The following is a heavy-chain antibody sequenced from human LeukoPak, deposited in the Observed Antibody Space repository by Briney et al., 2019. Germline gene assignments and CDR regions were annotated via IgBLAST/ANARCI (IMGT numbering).Heavy chain of an antibody. J-gene: IGHJ4*02. Sequence: ASVKVSCKASGYTFTGYYMHWVRQAPGQGLEWMGWINANSGGTNYAQKFQGRVTMTRDTSISTAYMELSRLRSDDTAVYYCARVLRITMVRGSPPPQFDYWGQGTLVTVSS. CDR3: ARVLRITMVRGSPPPQFDY. CDR2: INANSGGT. D-gene: IGHD3-10*01. V-gene: IGHV1-2*02. CDR1: GYTFTGYY.